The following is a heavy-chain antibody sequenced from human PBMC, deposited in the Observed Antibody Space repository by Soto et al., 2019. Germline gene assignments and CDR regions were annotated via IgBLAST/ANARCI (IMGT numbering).Heavy chain of an antibody. Sequence: GGSLRLSCTASGFNFNYYSMNWIRQAPGKGLEWVSSISSSSGYIYYADSVKGRFTISRDNAQNSLFLQMSSLRAEDTAVYYCARAGEGGGTRKKYFYYYGMDVWGQGTTVTVSS. V-gene: IGHV3-21*01. CDR1: GFNFNYYS. D-gene: IGHD1-7*01. CDR3: ARAGEGGGTRKKYFYYYGMDV. CDR2: ISSSSGYI. J-gene: IGHJ6*02.